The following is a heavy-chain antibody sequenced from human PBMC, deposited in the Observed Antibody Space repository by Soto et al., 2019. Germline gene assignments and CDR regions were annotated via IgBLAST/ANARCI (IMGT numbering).Heavy chain of an antibody. V-gene: IGHV1-18*01. CDR1: GCTFTSYG. Sequence: XSVKVSCKASGCTFTSYGIGWVRQAPGQGLEWMGWIXAYNGXTHYAQKLQGXXTMHTDTXXXTDYMELRSLRSEDTAVYYCAVVVSGHWNYYPWGQGTLVTVSS. J-gene: IGHJ5*02. D-gene: IGHD1-7*01. CDR2: IXAYNGXT. CDR3: AVVVSGHWNYYP.